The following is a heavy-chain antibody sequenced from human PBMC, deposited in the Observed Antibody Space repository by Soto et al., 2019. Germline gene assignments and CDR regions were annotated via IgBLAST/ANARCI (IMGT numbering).Heavy chain of an antibody. Sequence: SPTLSLTCAISGDSVSSNSAAWNWIRQSPSRGLEWLGRTYYRSKWYNDYAVSVKSRITINPDTSKNQFSLQLNSVTPEDTAVYYCARDHRSSSWPPRGWFDPWGQGTLVTVSS. CDR1: GDSVSSNSAA. D-gene: IGHD6-13*01. J-gene: IGHJ5*02. V-gene: IGHV6-1*01. CDR2: TYYRSKWYN. CDR3: ARDHRSSSWPPRGWFDP.